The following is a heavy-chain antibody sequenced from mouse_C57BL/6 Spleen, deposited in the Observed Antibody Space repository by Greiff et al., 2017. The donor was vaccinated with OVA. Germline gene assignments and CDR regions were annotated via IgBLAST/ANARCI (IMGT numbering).Heavy chain of an antibody. CDR3: ASRGIITTVVAPFDY. Sequence: LVESGAELARPGASVKLSCKASGYTFTSYGISWVKQRTGQGLEWIGEIYPRSGNTYYNEKFKGKATLTADKSSSTAYMELRSLTSEDSAVYFCASRGIITTVVAPFDYWGQGTTLTVSS. CDR1: GYTFTSYG. CDR2: IYPRSGNT. J-gene: IGHJ2*01. D-gene: IGHD1-1*01. V-gene: IGHV1-81*01.